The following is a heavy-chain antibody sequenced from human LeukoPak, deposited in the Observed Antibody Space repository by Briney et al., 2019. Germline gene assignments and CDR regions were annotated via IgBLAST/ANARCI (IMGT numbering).Heavy chain of an antibody. J-gene: IGHJ4*02. Sequence: GGSLRLSCTASGFTFSSYSMNWVRQAPGKGLEWVSSISTSSSYIYYADSVKGRFTISRDNSKNTLYLQMNSLRAEDTAVYYCARRAGAYSHPYDYWGQGTLVTVSS. CDR2: ISTSSSYI. V-gene: IGHV3-21*04. CDR1: GFTFSSYS. D-gene: IGHD4/OR15-4a*01. CDR3: ARRAGAYSHPYDY.